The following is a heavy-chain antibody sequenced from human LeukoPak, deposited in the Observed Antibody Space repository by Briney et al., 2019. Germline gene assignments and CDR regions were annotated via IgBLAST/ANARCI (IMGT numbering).Heavy chain of an antibody. CDR1: GGTFGSYA. CDR2: IIPIFGTA. V-gene: IGHV1-69*13. Sequence: ASVKVSCKASGGTFGSYAISWVRQAPGQGLEWMGGIIPIFGTANYAQKFQGRVTITADESTSTAYMELSSLRSEDTAVYYCARGASYSNYFDYWGQGTLVTVSS. D-gene: IGHD4-11*01. CDR3: ARGASYSNYFDY. J-gene: IGHJ4*02.